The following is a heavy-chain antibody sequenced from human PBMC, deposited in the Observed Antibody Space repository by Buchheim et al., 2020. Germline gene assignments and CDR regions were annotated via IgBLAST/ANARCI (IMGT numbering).Heavy chain of an antibody. CDR3: ARRFGNWNYDDYYYGMDV. D-gene: IGHD1-7*01. Sequence: EVQLVESGGGLVQPGGSLRLSCAASGFTFSSYEMNWVRQAPGKGLEWVSYISSSGSTIYYADSVKGRFTISRDNAKNSLYLQMNSLRAEDTAVYYCARRFGNWNYDDYYYGMDVWGQGTT. CDR2: ISSSGSTI. CDR1: GFTFSSYE. V-gene: IGHV3-48*03. J-gene: IGHJ6*02.